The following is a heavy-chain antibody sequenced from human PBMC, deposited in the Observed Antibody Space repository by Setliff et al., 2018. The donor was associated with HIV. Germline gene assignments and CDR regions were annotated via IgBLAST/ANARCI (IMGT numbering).Heavy chain of an antibody. Sequence: SETLSLTCSVSGGSFNTSSYCWGWIRQPPGKGLEWIGSMFYRGSTYYNPSLKSRVTISVDTSKNQFSLKLSSVTAADTAVYYCARVLYRGSGSYYFDYWGQGTLVTVSS. CDR1: GGSFNTSSYC. V-gene: IGHV4-39*07. D-gene: IGHD3-10*01. J-gene: IGHJ4*02. CDR2: MFYRGST. CDR3: ARVLYRGSGSYYFDY.